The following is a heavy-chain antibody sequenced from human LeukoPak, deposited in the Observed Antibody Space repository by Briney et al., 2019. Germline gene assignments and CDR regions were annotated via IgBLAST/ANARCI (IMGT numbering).Heavy chain of an antibody. CDR1: GFRFDDYG. V-gene: IGHV3-20*04. D-gene: IGHD2-2*01. CDR3: GRVYCSTTRCFDFYDYYMDG. J-gene: IGHJ6*03. CDR2: TNWDGAST. Sequence: GGSLRLSCAASGFRFDDYGMSWVRHVPGKGLEWVSGTNWDGASTGYADSVKGRFTISRDNVKNFLYLQMNSLRVEDTALYFCGRVYCSTTRCFDFYDYYMDGWGKGTTVTDPS.